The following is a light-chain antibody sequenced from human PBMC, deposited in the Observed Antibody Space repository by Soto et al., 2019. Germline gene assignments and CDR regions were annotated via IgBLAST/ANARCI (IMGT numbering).Light chain of an antibody. J-gene: IGLJ1*01. V-gene: IGLV2-14*01. CDR1: SSDVGSYDH. CDR2: EVS. CDR3: ISYTGSSTSYV. Sequence: HSALTQPASVSGSPGQSITISCSGTSSDVGSYDHVAWYQQFPGKTPKLMIYEVSNRPSGVSSRFSGSKSGNTASLTISGLQAEDEADYYCISYTGSSTSYVFGRGTKVTVL.